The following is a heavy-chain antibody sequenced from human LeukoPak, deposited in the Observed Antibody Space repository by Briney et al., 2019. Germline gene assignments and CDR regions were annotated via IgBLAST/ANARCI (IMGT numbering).Heavy chain of an antibody. CDR3: ARGATRNFDY. CDR1: GDSITSGSYY. Sequence: PSETLSLTCTVSGDSITSGSYYWAWIRQHPGKGLEWIGYIYYTGGTHYNPSLKSRVTISVDTSKNQFSLKLSSVTAADTAVYYCARGATRNFDYWGQGTLVTVSS. CDR2: IYYTGGT. J-gene: IGHJ4*02. V-gene: IGHV4-31*03.